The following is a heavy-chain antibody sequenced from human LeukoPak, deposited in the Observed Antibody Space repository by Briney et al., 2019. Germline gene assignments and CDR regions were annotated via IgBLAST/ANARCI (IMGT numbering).Heavy chain of an antibody. CDR2: TRYDGSNK. D-gene: IGHD2-2*02. CDR3: AKMGDIVVVPAAILEGDDDY. CDR1: GFTFSSYG. J-gene: IGHJ4*02. Sequence: GGSLRLSCAASGFTFSSYGMHWVRQAPGKGLEWVAFTRYDGSNKYYADSVKGRFTTSRDNSKNTLYLQMNSLRAEDTAVYYCAKMGDIVVVPAAILEGDDDYWGQGTLVTVSS. V-gene: IGHV3-30*02.